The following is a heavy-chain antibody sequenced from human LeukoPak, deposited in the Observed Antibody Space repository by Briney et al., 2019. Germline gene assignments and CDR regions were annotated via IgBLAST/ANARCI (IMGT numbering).Heavy chain of an antibody. J-gene: IGHJ5*02. D-gene: IGHD2-15*01. CDR3: ARKRKDNNWFDP. V-gene: IGHV1-8*03. CDR1: GYTFTSYD. Sequence: ASVKVSCNASGYTFTSYDINWVRQATGQGLEWMGWMNPNSGNTGYAQKFQGRVTITRNTSISTAYMELSSLRSEDTAVYYCARKRKDNNWFDPWGQGTLVTVSS. CDR2: MNPNSGNT.